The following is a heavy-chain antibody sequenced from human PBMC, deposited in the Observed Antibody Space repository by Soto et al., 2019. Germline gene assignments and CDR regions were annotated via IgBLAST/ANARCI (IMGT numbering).Heavy chain of an antibody. Sequence: QVQLVQSGAEVKKPGSSVKVSCKASGGTFSNYAISWVRQAPGQGLEWMGGIIPIFGTTNYAQRFQGRVTITADEXSTTAYMELSSLRSADTAVYYCARVSSSWYKDYFDYWGQGTLVTVSS. CDR3: ARVSSSWYKDYFDY. J-gene: IGHJ4*02. D-gene: IGHD6-13*01. V-gene: IGHV1-69*12. CDR1: GGTFSNYA. CDR2: IIPIFGTT.